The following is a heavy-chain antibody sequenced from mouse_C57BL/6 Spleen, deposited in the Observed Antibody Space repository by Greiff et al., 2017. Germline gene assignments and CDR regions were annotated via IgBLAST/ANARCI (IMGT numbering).Heavy chain of an antibody. Sequence: VKLQQPGAELVMPGASVKLSCKASGYTFTSYWMHWVKQRPGQGLEWIGEIDPSDSYTNYNQKFKGKSTLTVDKSSSTAYMQLSSLTSEDSAVYYCARPYDYGGVWFAYWGQGTLVTVSA. V-gene: IGHV1-69*01. D-gene: IGHD2-4*01. CDR1: GYTFTSYW. J-gene: IGHJ3*01. CDR2: IDPSDSYT. CDR3: ARPYDYGGVWFAY.